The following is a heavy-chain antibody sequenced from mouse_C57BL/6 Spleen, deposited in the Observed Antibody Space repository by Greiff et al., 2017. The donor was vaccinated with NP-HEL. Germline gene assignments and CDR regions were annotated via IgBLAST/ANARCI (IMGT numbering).Heavy chain of an antibody. J-gene: IGHJ1*03. CDR1: GYTFTSYG. CDR2: IYPRSGNT. CDR3: ARKDGSSGGCDV. D-gene: IGHD1-1*01. Sequence: VQLQQSGAELARPGASVKLSCTASGYTFTSYGISWVKQRPGQGLEWIGEIYPRSGNTYYTDKFKGKVTLTTDNSSSTAYMELRSLTSEDSAVDFCARKDGSSGGCDVGGRGTTVTVCS. V-gene: IGHV1-81*01.